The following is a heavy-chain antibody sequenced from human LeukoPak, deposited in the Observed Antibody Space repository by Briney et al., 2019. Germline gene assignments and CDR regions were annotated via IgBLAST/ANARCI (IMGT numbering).Heavy chain of an antibody. CDR3: ARLGKDIVVVVAGLGRIDY. CDR1: GGSISSSSYY. Sequence: SETLSLTCTVSGGSISSSSYYWGWIRQPPGTGLEWIGSTYYSGSTYYNPSLKSRVTISVDTSKNQFSLKLSSVTAADTAVYYCARLGKDIVVVVAGLGRIDYWGQGTLVTVSS. D-gene: IGHD2-15*01. CDR2: TYYSGST. J-gene: IGHJ4*02. V-gene: IGHV4-39*01.